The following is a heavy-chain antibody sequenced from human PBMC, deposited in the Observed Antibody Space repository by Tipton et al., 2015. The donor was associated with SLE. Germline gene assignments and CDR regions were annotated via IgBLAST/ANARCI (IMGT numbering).Heavy chain of an antibody. CDR3: ARAEYTTSSDADY. CDR1: GGSISSSSSYY. D-gene: IGHD6-6*01. Sequence: TLSLTCAVYGGSISSSSSYYWAWIRQPPGKGVEWIGEINHRGSTNYNPSLKSRVTISVDTSKNQFSLKLSSVTAADTAVYYCARAEYTTSSDADYWGQGTLVTVSS. V-gene: IGHV4-34*01. CDR2: INHRGST. J-gene: IGHJ4*02.